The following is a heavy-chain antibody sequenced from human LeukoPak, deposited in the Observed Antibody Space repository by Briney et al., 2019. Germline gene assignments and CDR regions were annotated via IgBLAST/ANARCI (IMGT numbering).Heavy chain of an antibody. D-gene: IGHD3-22*01. CDR2: IWYDENNK. V-gene: IGHV3-33*01. Sequence: GGSLRLSCAASGFTFSSYGMHWVRQAPGKGLEWVAVIWYDENNKYYADSVKGRFTISRDNSKNTLYLQMNSLRAEDTAVYYCARDATYSEGATYYDRLDYWGQGAQATVSS. CDR1: GFTFSSYG. CDR3: ARDATYSEGATYYDRLDY. J-gene: IGHJ4*02.